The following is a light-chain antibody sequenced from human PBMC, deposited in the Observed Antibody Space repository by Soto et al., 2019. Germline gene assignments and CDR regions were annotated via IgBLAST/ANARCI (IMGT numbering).Light chain of an antibody. J-gene: IGKJ1*01. V-gene: IGKV3-15*01. CDR3: QQYNNWPRT. CDR1: QSVSSH. Sequence: EIVMTQSPATLSVSPGERVALSCRASQSVSSHLAWYQKNPGQAPRLLVYGASTRDAGIPDRFSGSGSGTEFTLTISSLQSEDFVIYYCQQYNNWPRTFGQGTKVEI. CDR2: GAS.